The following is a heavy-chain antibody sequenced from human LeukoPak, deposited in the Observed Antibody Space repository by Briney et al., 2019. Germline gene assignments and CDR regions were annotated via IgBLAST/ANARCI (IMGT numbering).Heavy chain of an antibody. D-gene: IGHD3-22*01. V-gene: IGHV4-59*08. CDR3: ARHFTYYYDSSGYPRDAFDI. Sequence: SETLSLTCTVSGGSISGYYWSWIRQSPGQGLVWIGYMYYSGSTNYNPSLKSRVTMSLDMSKNHFSLKLSSVTAADTALYYCARHFTYYYDSSGYPRDAFDIWGQGTMVTVSS. J-gene: IGHJ3*02. CDR1: GGSISGYY. CDR2: MYYSGST.